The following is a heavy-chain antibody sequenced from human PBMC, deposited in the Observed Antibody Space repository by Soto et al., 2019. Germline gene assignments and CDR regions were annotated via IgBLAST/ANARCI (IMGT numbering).Heavy chain of an antibody. CDR2: IMGSGGKT. V-gene: IGHV3-23*01. CDR3: AKGGDNWYFDY. D-gene: IGHD1-20*01. Sequence: EVQLLESGGGLVQPGGSLRLSCAASGFSFRSYPMNWVRQAPGKGLESVAVIMGSGGKTYYADSVQGRFTLSRDDSKSTVFLQMNSLRADDTATYYCAKGGDNWYFDYRGQGTLVTVTS. J-gene: IGHJ4*02. CDR1: GFSFRSYP.